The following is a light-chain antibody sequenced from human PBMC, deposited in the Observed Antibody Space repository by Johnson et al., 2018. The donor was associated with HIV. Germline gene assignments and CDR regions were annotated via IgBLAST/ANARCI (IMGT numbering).Light chain of an antibody. Sequence: QSVLTQPPSVSAAPGQKVTISCSGSSSNIGNNYVSWYQQLPGTAPKLLIYDNNKRPSGIPDRFSGSKSGTSATLGITGLQTGDEADYYCDTWDSSLSGVFGTGTNFLVL. CDR1: SSNIGNNY. J-gene: IGLJ1*01. CDR3: DTWDSSLSGV. V-gene: IGLV1-51*01. CDR2: DNN.